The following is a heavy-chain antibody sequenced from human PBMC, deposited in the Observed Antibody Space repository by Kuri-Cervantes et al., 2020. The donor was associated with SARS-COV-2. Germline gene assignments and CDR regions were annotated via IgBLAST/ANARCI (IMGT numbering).Heavy chain of an antibody. CDR3: ARVEMTTIKFDY. CDR1: GGTFSSYA. J-gene: IGHJ4*02. Sequence: SVKVFCKASGGTFSSYAISWVRQAPGQGLEWMGGIIPIFGTSNYAQNFQGRVTITADNSTSTAYMELSSLRSEDKAAYYCARVEMTTIKFDYWGQGTLVTVSS. V-gene: IGHV1-69*06. CDR2: IIPIFGTS. D-gene: IGHD5-24*01.